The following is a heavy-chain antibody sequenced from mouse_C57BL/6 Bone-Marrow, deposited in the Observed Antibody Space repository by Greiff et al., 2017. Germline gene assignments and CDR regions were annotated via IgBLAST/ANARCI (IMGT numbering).Heavy chain of an antibody. CDR1: GYSFTDYN. D-gene: IGHD2-4*01. J-gene: IGHJ4*01. CDR2: INPNYGTT. CDR3: ARCYDYDYAIDY. V-gene: IGHV1-39*01. Sequence: VQLQQSGPELVKPGASVKISCKASGYSFTDYNMTWVKQMNGKSLEWIGVINPNYGTTSYNQKFKGKATLTVDQSSSTAYMPLNSLPSEDSAVYYCARCYDYDYAIDYWGQGTSVTVSS.